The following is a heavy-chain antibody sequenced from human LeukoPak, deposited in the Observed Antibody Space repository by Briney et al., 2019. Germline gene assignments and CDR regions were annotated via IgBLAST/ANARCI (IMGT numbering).Heavy chain of an antibody. CDR2: IYYSGST. Sequence: PAETLSLTCTVSGGSSSSSSYYWGWIRQPPGKGLEWIGRIYYSGSTCYNPSLKSRVTISVDTSKNQFSLKLSSVTAADTAVYYCARQLGYCSSTSCYADKVDYWGQGTLVTVSS. D-gene: IGHD2-2*01. CDR1: GGSSSSSSYY. J-gene: IGHJ4*02. CDR3: ARQLGYCSSTSCYADKVDY. V-gene: IGHV4-39*01.